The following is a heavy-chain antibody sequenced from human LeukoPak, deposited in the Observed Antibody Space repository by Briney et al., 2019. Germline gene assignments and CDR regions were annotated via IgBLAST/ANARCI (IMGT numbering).Heavy chain of an antibody. CDR1: GGSISSSSYY. V-gene: IGHV4-39*01. CDR2: IYYSGST. J-gene: IGHJ3*02. D-gene: IGHD6-6*01. Sequence: SETLSLTCTVSGGSISSSSYYWGWIRQPPGKGLEWIGSIYYSGSTYYNPSLKGRVTISVDTSKNQFSLKLSSVTAADTAVYYCASPSIAARQNAFDIWGQGTMVAVSS. CDR3: ASPSIAARQNAFDI.